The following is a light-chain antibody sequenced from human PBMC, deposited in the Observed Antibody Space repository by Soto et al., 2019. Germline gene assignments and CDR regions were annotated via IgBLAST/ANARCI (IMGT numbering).Light chain of an antibody. V-gene: IGLV2-14*03. CDR1: SSDIGAYNF. CDR2: DVN. J-gene: IGLJ2*01. Sequence: QSALTQPASVSGSPGQSITISCTGTSSDIGAYNFVSWYQQHPGKAPKLMLYDVNLRPSGVSNRFSGSKSGNTASLTISVLHAEDEADYYCTSWTTSTTMIFGGGTKLTVL. CDR3: TSWTTSTTMI.